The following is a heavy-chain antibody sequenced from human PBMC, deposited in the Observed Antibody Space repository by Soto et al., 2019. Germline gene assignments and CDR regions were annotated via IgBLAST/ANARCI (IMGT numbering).Heavy chain of an antibody. CDR3: ARDGAGAYGLGWFDP. V-gene: IGHV4-31*03. D-gene: IGHD2-21*01. Sequence: QVQLQESGPGLVKPSQTLSLTCTVSSDSISRGGYYWNWLRQHPRKGLEWIGYIYHSGSTIYNPSLKSRVPXAXXXSXXRLSLELSKATAADTAVYYCARDGAGAYGLGWFDPWGQGILVTVSS. CDR1: SDSISRGGYY. J-gene: IGHJ5*02. CDR2: IYHSGST.